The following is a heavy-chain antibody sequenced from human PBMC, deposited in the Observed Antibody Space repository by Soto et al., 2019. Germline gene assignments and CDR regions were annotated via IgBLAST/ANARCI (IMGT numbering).Heavy chain of an antibody. CDR2: IKSKTDGGTT. Sequence: GGSLRLSCAASGFTFSNAWMNWVRQAPGKGLEWVGRIKSKTDGGTTDYAAPVKGRFTISRDDSKNTLYLQMNSLKTEDTAVYYCTTDKGDDILTGHTAYYYYGMDVWGQGTTVTVSS. V-gene: IGHV3-15*07. CDR1: GFTFSNAW. CDR3: TTDKGDDILTGHTAYYYYGMDV. D-gene: IGHD3-9*01. J-gene: IGHJ6*02.